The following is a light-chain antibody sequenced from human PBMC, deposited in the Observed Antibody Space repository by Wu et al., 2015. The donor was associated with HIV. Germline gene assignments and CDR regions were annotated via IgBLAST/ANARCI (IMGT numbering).Light chain of an antibody. J-gene: IGKJ4*01. CDR3: QQYNNWPLT. CDR2: GAV. Sequence: EVVMTQSPVTLSVSPGERATLACRASESVGGDVAWYQQKPGQAPRLLIYGAVTRPTGIPARFRGSGSGTEFTLTFTSMGSEDSAIYFCQQYNNWPLTFGAGTKVEI. V-gene: IGKV3-15*01. CDR1: ESVGGD.